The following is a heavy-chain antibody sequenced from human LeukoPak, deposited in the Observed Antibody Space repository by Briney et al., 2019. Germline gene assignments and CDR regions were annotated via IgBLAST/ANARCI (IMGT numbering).Heavy chain of an antibody. CDR3: VRGGSAAAAVFDY. J-gene: IGHJ4*02. V-gene: IGHV4-30-4*08. Sequence: PSETLSLTCTVSGGSLSSGDYYWSWIRQPPGKGLEWIGYTYYSGSTYYNPSLKSRVTMSVDTSKNQFSLELTSVTAADTAVYYCVRGGSAAAAVFDYWGQGTLVTVSS. CDR1: GGSLSSGDYY. D-gene: IGHD6-13*01. CDR2: TYYSGST.